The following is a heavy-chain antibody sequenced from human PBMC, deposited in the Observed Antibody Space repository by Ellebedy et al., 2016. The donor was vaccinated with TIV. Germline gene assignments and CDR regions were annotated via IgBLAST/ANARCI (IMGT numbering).Heavy chain of an antibody. V-gene: IGHV3-7*02. Sequence: PGGSLRLSCGASGFTFSTYWMSWVRQAPGKGLEWRANIKYDGSEKYYVGSVKGRFTISRDNAKNSLYLQMDSLRAEDTAVYYCSRHTDYALDYWGQGALVTVSS. D-gene: IGHD4-17*01. CDR2: IKYDGSEK. CDR3: SRHTDYALDY. J-gene: IGHJ4*02. CDR1: GFTFSTYW.